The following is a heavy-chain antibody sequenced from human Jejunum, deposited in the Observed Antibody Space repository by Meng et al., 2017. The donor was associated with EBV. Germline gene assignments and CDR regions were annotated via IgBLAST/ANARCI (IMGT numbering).Heavy chain of an antibody. J-gene: IGHJ4*02. CDR2: FDPEGGET. D-gene: IGHD3-3*01. CDR3: ATAHGFTIFGVAYYFDY. CDR1: GYSLTELS. Sequence: QVRLVPSGAKAQEPGAQVEVAGKVSGYSLTELSMPWVGTAPRKGIGWMGGFDPEGGETIYAQKFQGRVTMTEDTFTDTAYMELSSLRSEDKAVYYCATAHGFTIFGVAYYFDYWGQGTLVTVSS. V-gene: IGHV1-24*01.